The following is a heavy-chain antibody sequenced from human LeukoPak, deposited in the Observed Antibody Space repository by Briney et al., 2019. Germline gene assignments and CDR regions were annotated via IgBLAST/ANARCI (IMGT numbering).Heavy chain of an antibody. CDR3: ARGVMAARLYYFDY. CDR2: ITGSGDYT. D-gene: IGHD2-21*01. J-gene: IGHJ4*02. Sequence: GGSLRLSCAASGFSFGSHPMNWVRQAPGKGLERVSGITGSGDYTYYIDSVQGRFTISRDNSKNTLFLQMNSLRAEDTAVYYCARGVMAARLYYFDYWGRGILVTVSS. CDR1: GFSFGSHP. V-gene: IGHV3-23*01.